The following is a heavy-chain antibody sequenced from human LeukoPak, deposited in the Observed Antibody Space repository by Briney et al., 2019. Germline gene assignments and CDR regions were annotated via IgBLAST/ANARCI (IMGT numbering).Heavy chain of an antibody. D-gene: IGHD3-22*01. CDR2: INSNSGGT. CDR3: ARDSSITMIVVVRRDAFDI. Sequence: ASVKVSCKASGYTFTGYYMHWVRQAPGQGLEWMGWINSNSGGTNYAQKFQGRVTMTRDTSISTAYMELSRLRSDDTAVYYCARDSSITMIVVVRRDAFDIWGQGTMVTVSS. CDR1: GYTFTGYY. J-gene: IGHJ3*02. V-gene: IGHV1-2*02.